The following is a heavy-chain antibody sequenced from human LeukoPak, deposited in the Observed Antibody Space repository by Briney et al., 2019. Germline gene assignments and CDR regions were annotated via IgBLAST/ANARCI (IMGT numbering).Heavy chain of an antibody. CDR1: GFTFSSYG. V-gene: IGHV3-30*18. Sequence: PGGPLRLSCAASGFTFSSYGIHWVRQAPGKGLEWVAVISNDGSNKYYADSVKGRFTISRDNSKSTVYLQMNSLRGEDTAVYYCAKSGIAAAGQRGYFDYWGQGTLVTVSS. D-gene: IGHD6-13*01. J-gene: IGHJ4*02. CDR3: AKSGIAAAGQRGYFDY. CDR2: ISNDGSNK.